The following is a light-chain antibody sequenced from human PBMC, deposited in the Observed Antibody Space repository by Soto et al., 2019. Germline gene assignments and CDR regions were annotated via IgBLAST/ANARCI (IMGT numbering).Light chain of an antibody. J-gene: IGLJ1*01. V-gene: IGLV1-44*01. CDR1: NSNIGSNT. CDR2: SNN. Sequence: QSVLTQPPSASGTPGQRVTISCSGSNSNIGSNTVNWYQQLPGTAPKLLIYSNNQRPSGVPDRFSGSKSGTSASLAISGLQSEDEADYYCAAWDDSLNASYVFGTGTKVTVL. CDR3: AAWDDSLNASYV.